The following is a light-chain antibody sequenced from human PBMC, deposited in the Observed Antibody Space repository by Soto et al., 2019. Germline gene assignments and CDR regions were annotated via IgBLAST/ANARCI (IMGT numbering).Light chain of an antibody. J-gene: IGKJ4*01. CDR2: DAS. Sequence: TVLSHSPDTLSLSPAARSTLSCRASQSVSSRFLAWYQQKHGQAPRLLIYDASSRATGIPARFSGSESGTDVTLTLSSLETEDGAVYYGQQRRNWTLTFGGGTKVDIK. V-gene: IGKV3D-20*02. CDR3: QQRRNWTLT. CDR1: QSVSSRF.